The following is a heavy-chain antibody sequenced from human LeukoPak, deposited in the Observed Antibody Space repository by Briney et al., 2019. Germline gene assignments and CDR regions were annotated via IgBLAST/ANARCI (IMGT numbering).Heavy chain of an antibody. J-gene: IGHJ5*02. D-gene: IGHD3-10*01. CDR1: GGSISIYY. Sequence: PSETLSLTCTVSGGSISIYYWSWIRQPAGKGLEWIGRIYTSGSTNYTPSLKSRVTMSVDTSKNQFSLKLSSVTAADTAVYYCARVSQEVEVTMVRGVTQYNWFDPWGQGTLVTVSS. CDR3: ARVSQEVEVTMVRGVTQYNWFDP. CDR2: IYTSGST. V-gene: IGHV4-4*07.